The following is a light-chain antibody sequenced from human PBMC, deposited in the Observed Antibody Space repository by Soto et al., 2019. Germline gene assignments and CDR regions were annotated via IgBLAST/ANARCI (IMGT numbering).Light chain of an antibody. CDR2: GTS. J-gene: IGKJ4*01. V-gene: IGKV1-39*01. CDR3: QQTYSAPLT. Sequence: DIQRTQSPSSLSASVGDRVTITCRASQSISRHLKWYQQKPGKAPKLLIYGTSSLQSGVPSRISGSGSGTDFTLPISRRQPEDFATYYCQQTYSAPLTFGGGTKVEIK. CDR1: QSISRH.